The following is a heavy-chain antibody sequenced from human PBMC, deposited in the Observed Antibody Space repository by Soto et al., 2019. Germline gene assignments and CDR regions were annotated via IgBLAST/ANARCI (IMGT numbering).Heavy chain of an antibody. J-gene: IGHJ5*01. V-gene: IGHV3-23*01. CDR2: ISGSGGST. CDR3: ARDVIPHYSDNRDS. Sequence: PGGSLRLSCAASGFTFSSYAMSWVRQAPGKGLEWVSAISGSGGSTYYADSVKGRFTISRDSSSNTLYLQMNSLRPEDSAIYYCARDVIPHYSDNRDSWGPGTQVTVS. D-gene: IGHD4-17*01. CDR1: GFTFSSYA.